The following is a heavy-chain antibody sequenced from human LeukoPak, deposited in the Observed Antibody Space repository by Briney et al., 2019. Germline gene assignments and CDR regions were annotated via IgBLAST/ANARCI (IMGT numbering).Heavy chain of an antibody. Sequence: GGSLRLSCAASGFTFSSYAMSWVRQAPGKGLEWVSAISGSGGSTYYADSVKGRFTISRDNSMNTLYLQMNSLRAEDTAVYYCAKNPAAGSYYYMDVWGKGTTVTVSS. CDR1: GFTFSSYA. J-gene: IGHJ6*03. V-gene: IGHV3-23*01. CDR3: AKNPAAGSYYYMDV. CDR2: ISGSGGST. D-gene: IGHD6-13*01.